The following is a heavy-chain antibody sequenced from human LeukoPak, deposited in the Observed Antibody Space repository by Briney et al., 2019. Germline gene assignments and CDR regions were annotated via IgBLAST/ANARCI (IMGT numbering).Heavy chain of an antibody. CDR2: INHSGST. V-gene: IGHV4-34*01. D-gene: IGHD3-22*01. CDR1: GGSFSGYY. CDR3: ARMNYYDTDY. J-gene: IGHJ4*02. Sequence: SETLSLTCAVYGGSFSGYYWSWIRQPPGKGLEWIGEINHSGSTNYNPSLKSRVTISVDTSKNQFSLKLSSVTAADTAVYYCARMNYYDTDYWGQGTLVTVSS.